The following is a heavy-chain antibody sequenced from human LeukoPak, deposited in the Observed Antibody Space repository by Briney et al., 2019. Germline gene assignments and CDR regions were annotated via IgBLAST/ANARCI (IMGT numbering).Heavy chain of an antibody. CDR3: ARVATPYCGGDCYSSEPYYFDY. Sequence: ASVKVSCKASGYTFTSYYMHWVRQVPGQGLEWMGIINPSGGSTSYAQKFQGRVTMTRDTSTSTVYMELSSLRSEDTAVYYCARVATPYCGGDCYSSEPYYFDYWGQGTLVTVSS. CDR1: GYTFTSYY. V-gene: IGHV1-46*01. CDR2: INPSGGST. J-gene: IGHJ4*02. D-gene: IGHD2-21*02.